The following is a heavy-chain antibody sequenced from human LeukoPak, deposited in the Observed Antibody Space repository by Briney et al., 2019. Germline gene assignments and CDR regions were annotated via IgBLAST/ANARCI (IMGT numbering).Heavy chain of an antibody. J-gene: IGHJ4*02. V-gene: IGHV3-23*01. CDR1: GFTFSYYD. Sequence: GGTLRLSCVASGFTFSYYDMSWVRETPGKGLEWVSTLSDSGTKAYYADSVKGRFTISRDNAQNTLYLQIHSLRADDTAVYYCAKAAAYFPTAYWGQGTLVIVSS. CDR3: AKAAAYFPTAY. D-gene: IGHD1-26*01. CDR2: LSDSGTKA.